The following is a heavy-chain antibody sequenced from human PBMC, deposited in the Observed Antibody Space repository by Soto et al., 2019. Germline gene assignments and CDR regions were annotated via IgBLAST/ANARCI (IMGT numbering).Heavy chain of an antibody. CDR2: IYYNGRT. J-gene: IGHJ4*02. Sequence: SETLSLTCTVSGGAITSSSYFWSWLRQSQGRGLEYIGDIYYNGRTNYNPSLQSRVTISVDTSTSKFSLNLTSVTAGDTAVYYCARMSRTVNYWGQGTPVPVSA. CDR1: GGAITSSSYF. D-gene: IGHD4-17*01. CDR3: ARMSRTVNY. V-gene: IGHV4-61*01.